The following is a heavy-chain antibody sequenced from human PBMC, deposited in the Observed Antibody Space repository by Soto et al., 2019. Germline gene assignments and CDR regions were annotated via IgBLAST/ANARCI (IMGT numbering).Heavy chain of an antibody. V-gene: IGHV3-9*01. Sequence: DAQLVESGGGLVQPGKSLRISCVASGFTFDDHTMHWVRQAPGRGLEWVSCICWNSGIIGYAESVKGRFTISRDNAKNSLYLRMDSLRPEDTAVYYCTKDTHSPSGYFEAFDVWGQGKKVTVSS. CDR2: ICWNSGII. CDR3: TKDTHSPSGYFEAFDV. D-gene: IGHD3-22*01. CDR1: GFTFDDHT. J-gene: IGHJ3*01.